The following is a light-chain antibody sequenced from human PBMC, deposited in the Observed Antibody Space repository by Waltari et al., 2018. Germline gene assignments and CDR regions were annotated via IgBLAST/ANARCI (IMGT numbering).Light chain of an antibody. CDR3: SSYADNYFYV. J-gene: IGLJ1*01. CDR1: SSDVGSYKY. CDR2: EVS. V-gene: IGLV2-14*01. Sequence: QSALTQPASVSGSPGQSITISCTGTSSDVGSYKYVSWYQQHPGKTPKLVIYEVSNRPSGVLSRFSGSKSGNTASLTISGLQAEDEADYYCSSYADNYFYVFGTGTKVTVL.